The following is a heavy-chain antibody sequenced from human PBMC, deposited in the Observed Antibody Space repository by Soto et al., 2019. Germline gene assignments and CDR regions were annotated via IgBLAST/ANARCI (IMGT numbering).Heavy chain of an antibody. D-gene: IGHD5-18*01. V-gene: IGHV1-69*05. CDR2: IIPIFGTA. CDR1: GGTFSSYA. Sequence: QVQLVQSGAEVKKPGSSVKVSCKASGGTFSSYAISWVRQAPGQGLEWMGGIIPIFGTANYAQKFQGRVTXTXXXSXXTAYMALSSLRSEDTAVYYCATPGLPNYYYYGMDVWGQGTTVTVSS. J-gene: IGHJ6*02. CDR3: ATPGLPNYYYYGMDV.